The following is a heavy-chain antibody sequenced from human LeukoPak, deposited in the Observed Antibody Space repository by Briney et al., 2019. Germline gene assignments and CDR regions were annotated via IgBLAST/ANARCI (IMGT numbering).Heavy chain of an antibody. Sequence: PSETLSLTCTVSGGSISSSSYYWGWIRQPPGKGLEWIGSIYYSGSTYYNPSLKSRVTISVDTSKNQFSLKLSSVTAADTAVYYCARGIQLWLSNWFDPWGQGTLVTVSS. V-gene: IGHV4-39*01. CDR2: IYYSGST. CDR1: GGSISSSSYY. D-gene: IGHD5-18*01. CDR3: ARGIQLWLSNWFDP. J-gene: IGHJ5*02.